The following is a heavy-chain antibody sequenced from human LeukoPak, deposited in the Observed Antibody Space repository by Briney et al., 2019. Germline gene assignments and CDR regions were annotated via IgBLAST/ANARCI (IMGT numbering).Heavy chain of an antibody. CDR3: ATDPGEIVPAAKGPRGDYCYGMDV. V-gene: IGHV1-24*01. CDR2: FDPEDGET. Sequence: ASVKVSCKVSGYTLTELSMHWVRQAPGKGLEWMGGFDPEDGETIYAQKLQGRVTMTEDTSTDTAYMELNSLRSDDTAVYYCATDPGEIVPAAKGPRGDYCYGMDVWGQGTTVTVSS. J-gene: IGHJ6*02. D-gene: IGHD2-2*01. CDR1: GYTLTELS.